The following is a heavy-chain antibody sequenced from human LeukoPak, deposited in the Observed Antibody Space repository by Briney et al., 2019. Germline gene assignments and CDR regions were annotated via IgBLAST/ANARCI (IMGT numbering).Heavy chain of an antibody. J-gene: IGHJ4*02. Sequence: PGGSLRLSCAASGFTFSSYGMHWVRQAPGKGLEWVAVISYDGSNKYYADSMKGRFTISRDNSKNTLYLQMNSLRAEDTAVYYCAKDHPAGIVVVAATQGFDYWGQGTLVTVSS. V-gene: IGHV3-30*18. CDR1: GFTFSSYG. CDR3: AKDHPAGIVVVAATQGFDY. D-gene: IGHD2-15*01. CDR2: ISYDGSNK.